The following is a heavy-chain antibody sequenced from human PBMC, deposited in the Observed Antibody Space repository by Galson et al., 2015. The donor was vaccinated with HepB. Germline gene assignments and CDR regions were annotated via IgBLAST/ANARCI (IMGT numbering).Heavy chain of an antibody. Sequence: SVKVSCKASGGSFNSFAVNWVRLAPGRGLEWMGHIFPTFLTVNYGQPFQGRVSITVDESSTTVYMELNSLTSEDTAIYYCATDSLDPYCDDDGCRSVGGTWFDPWGQGTLVTVSS. D-gene: IGHD2-21*01. CDR1: GGSFNSFA. CDR2: IFPTFLTV. V-gene: IGHV1-69*13. CDR3: ATDSLDPYCDDDGCRSVGGTWFDP. J-gene: IGHJ5*02.